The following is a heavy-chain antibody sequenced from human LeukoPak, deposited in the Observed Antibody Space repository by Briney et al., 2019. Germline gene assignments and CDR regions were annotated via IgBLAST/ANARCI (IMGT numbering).Heavy chain of an antibody. D-gene: IGHD3-10*01. J-gene: IGHJ4*02. CDR3: ARLTYYYGSGSYYNRRYFDY. CDR1: GGSFSGYY. V-gene: IGHV4-34*01. CDR2: INHSGST. Sequence: SETLSLTCAVYGGSFSGYYWSWIRQPPGKGLEWIGEINHSGSTNYNPSLKSRVTISVDTSKNQFSLKLSSVTAADTAVYYCARLTYYYGSGSYYNRRYFDYWGQGTLVTVSS.